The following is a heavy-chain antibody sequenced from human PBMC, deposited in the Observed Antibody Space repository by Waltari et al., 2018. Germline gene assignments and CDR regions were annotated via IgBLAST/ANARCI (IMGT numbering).Heavy chain of an antibody. CDR3: ASGGVLLWFGEPEEGAFDI. CDR1: GFTFSSYS. J-gene: IGHJ3*02. D-gene: IGHD3-10*01. Sequence: SLRLSCAASGFTFSSYSMNWVRQAPGKGLEWVSYISSSSSTIYYADSVKGRFTISRDNAKNSLYLQMNSLRAEDTAVYYCASGGVLLWFGEPEEGAFDIWGQGTMVTVSS. V-gene: IGHV3-48*04. CDR2: ISSSSSTI.